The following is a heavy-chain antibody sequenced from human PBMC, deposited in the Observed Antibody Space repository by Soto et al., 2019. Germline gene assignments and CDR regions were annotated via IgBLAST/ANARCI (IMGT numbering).Heavy chain of an antibody. CDR2: IYYSGST. D-gene: IGHD3-22*01. Sequence: TLSLTCTVSGGSISSGDYYWSWIRQPPGKGLEWIGYIYYSGSTYYNPSLKSRVTISVDTSKNQFSLKLSSVTAADTAVYYCARGDYYDSSGYYLRRFGTRWGQGTLVTVSS. CDR3: ARGDYYDSSGYYLRRFGTR. V-gene: IGHV4-30-4*01. CDR1: GGSISSGDYY. J-gene: IGHJ4*02.